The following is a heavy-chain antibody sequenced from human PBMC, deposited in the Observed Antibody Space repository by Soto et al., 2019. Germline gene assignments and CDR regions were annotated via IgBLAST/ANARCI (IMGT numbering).Heavy chain of an antibody. D-gene: IGHD1-1*01. Sequence: GGSLRLSCAASGFTFRSYAMNWVRQAPGKGLEWVASISGSAISTEYADSVRGRFTISRDNSKNTVFLQMQSLRADDSATYYCVNWNDEDVDWGQGTLVTVSS. CDR3: VNWNDEDVD. J-gene: IGHJ4*01. CDR1: GFTFRSYA. CDR2: ISGSAIST. V-gene: IGHV3-23*01.